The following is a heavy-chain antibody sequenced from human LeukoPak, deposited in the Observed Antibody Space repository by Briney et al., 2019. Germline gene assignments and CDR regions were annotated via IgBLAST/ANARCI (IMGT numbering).Heavy chain of an antibody. CDR1: GGSISSGSYY. V-gene: IGHV4-61*02. CDR2: IYTSGST. Sequence: SQTLSLTCTVSGGSISSGSYYWSWIRQPAGKGLEWIGRIYTSGSTNYNPSLKSRVTISVDTSKNQFSLKLSSVTAADTAVYYCARDRTTYGSVDYYYMDVWAKGPRSPSP. J-gene: IGHJ6*03. D-gene: IGHD4-17*01. CDR3: ARDRTTYGSVDYYYMDV.